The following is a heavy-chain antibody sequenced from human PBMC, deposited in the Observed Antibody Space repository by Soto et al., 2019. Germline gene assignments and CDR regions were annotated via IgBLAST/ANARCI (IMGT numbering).Heavy chain of an antibody. D-gene: IGHD2-2*01. CDR2: ISSSSSYI. CDR1: GFTFSSYS. Sequence: GGSLRLSCAASGFTFSSYSMNWVRQAPGKGLEWVSSISSSSSYIYYADSVKGRFTISRDNAKNSLYLQMNSLRAEDTAVYYCARDENIVVVPAAPLFGMDVWGQGTTVTVSS. CDR3: ARDENIVVVPAAPLFGMDV. V-gene: IGHV3-21*01. J-gene: IGHJ6*02.